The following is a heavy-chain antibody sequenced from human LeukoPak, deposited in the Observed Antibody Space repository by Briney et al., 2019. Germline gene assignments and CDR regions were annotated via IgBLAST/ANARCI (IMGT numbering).Heavy chain of an antibody. V-gene: IGHV3-11*04. CDR1: GFTIISNY. J-gene: IGHJ4*02. CDR3: ARELSGTTSYYFDY. Sequence: TGGSLRLSCAASGFTIISNYMSWVRQAPGKGLEWVSYISTSGNTRYYADSVKGRFTISRDNAKNSLYLQMNSLRVEDTAVYYCARELSGTTSYYFDYWGQGTLVTVSS. D-gene: IGHD1-7*01. CDR2: ISTSGNTR.